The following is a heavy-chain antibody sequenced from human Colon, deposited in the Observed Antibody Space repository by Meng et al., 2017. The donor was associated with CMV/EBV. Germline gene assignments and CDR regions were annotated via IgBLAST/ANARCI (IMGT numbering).Heavy chain of an antibody. CDR3: VRDTISGVVAFEY. Sequence: GGSLRLSCAASGFTFSSYGMHWVRQAPGKGLEWVAFIRYDGSNKYYADSVKGRFTISRDNAKNLLYLQMNSLRAEDTGIYYCVRDTISGVVAFEYWGQGTLVTVS. CDR1: GFTFSSYG. J-gene: IGHJ4*02. V-gene: IGHV3-30*02. D-gene: IGHD3-3*01. CDR2: IRYDGSNK.